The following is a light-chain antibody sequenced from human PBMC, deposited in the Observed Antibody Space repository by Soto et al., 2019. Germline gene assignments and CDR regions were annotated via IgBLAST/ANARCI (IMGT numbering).Light chain of an antibody. CDR3: SSYAGSNNLV. V-gene: IGLV2-8*01. J-gene: IGLJ2*01. CDR1: SSDVGGYKY. Sequence: QSALTQPPSASGSPGQSVTISCTGTSSDVGGYKYVSWYQQYPGKAPKLIIYEVNKRPSGVPDRFSGSKSGNTASLTVSGLQSEDEADYYCSSYAGSNNLVFGGGTKLTVL. CDR2: EVN.